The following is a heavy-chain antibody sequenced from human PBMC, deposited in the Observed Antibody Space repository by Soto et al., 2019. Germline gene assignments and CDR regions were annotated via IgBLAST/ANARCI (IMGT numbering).Heavy chain of an antibody. D-gene: IGHD3-10*01. V-gene: IGHV1-18*01. CDR3: ARDATPINYGSGRGNWFDP. CDR2: ISAYNGNT. CDR1: GYTFTSYG. Sequence: QVQLVQSGAEVKKPGASVKVSCKASGYTFTSYGISWVRQAPGQGLEWMGWISAYNGNTNYAQKLQGRVTMTTDTSTSTAYMELRSLRSDDTAVYYCARDATPINYGSGRGNWFDPWGQGTLVTVSS. J-gene: IGHJ5*02.